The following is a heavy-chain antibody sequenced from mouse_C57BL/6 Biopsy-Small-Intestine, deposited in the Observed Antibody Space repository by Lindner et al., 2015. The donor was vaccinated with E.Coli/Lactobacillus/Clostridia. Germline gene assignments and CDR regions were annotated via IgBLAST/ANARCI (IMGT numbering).Heavy chain of an antibody. J-gene: IGHJ1*03. CDR1: GYSITSDY. Sequence: TQTLSLTCSVTGYSITSDYWNWIRKFPGNKLEYMGYISYSGSTYYNPSLKSRISITRDTSKNQYYLQLNSVSTEDTATYYCARYPYYYGSSSSYWYFDVWGTGTTVTVSS. CDR3: ARYPYYYGSSSSYWYFDV. D-gene: IGHD1-1*01. CDR2: ISYSGST. V-gene: IGHV3-8*01.